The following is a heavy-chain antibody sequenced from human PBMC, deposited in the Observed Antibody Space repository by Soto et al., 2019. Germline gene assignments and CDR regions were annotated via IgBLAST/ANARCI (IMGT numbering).Heavy chain of an antibody. V-gene: IGHV3-23*01. CDR3: AKDRKEQQLEADAFDI. J-gene: IGHJ3*02. CDR1: GFTFSSYA. CDR2: ISGSGGST. D-gene: IGHD6-13*01. Sequence: GGSLRLSCAASGFTFSSYAMSWVRQAPGKGLEWVSAISGSGGSTYYADSVKGRFTISRDNSKNTLYLQMNSLRAEDTAVYYCAKDRKEQQLEADAFDIWGQGTMVTVSS.